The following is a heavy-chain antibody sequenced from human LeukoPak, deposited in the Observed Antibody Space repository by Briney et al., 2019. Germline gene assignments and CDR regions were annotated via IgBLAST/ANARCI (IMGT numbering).Heavy chain of an antibody. Sequence: GGSLRLSCAASGFTFSSYAMRWVRQAPGKGLQWVSTISGSAGSAYYADSVRGRFTISRDNSKNTLSLQMNSLRAEDTAIYYCAEAFGNSDDYYYYMDVWGKGTTVTVSS. CDR2: ISGSAGSA. J-gene: IGHJ6*03. D-gene: IGHD4-23*01. CDR1: GFTFSSYA. V-gene: IGHV3-23*01. CDR3: AEAFGNSDDYYYYMDV.